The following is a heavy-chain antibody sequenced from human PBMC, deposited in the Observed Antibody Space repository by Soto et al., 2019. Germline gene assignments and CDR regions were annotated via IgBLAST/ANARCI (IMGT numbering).Heavy chain of an antibody. CDR2: ISAYNGNT. CDR1: GYTFTSYG. J-gene: IGHJ4*02. CDR3: ARVADYYDSSGYYGPDY. Sequence: VKVSCKASGYTFTSYGISWVRQAPGQGLEWMGWISAYNGNTNYAQRLQGRVTMTTDTSTSTAYMELRSLRSDDTAVYYCARVADYYDSSGYYGPDYWGQGTLVTVSS. D-gene: IGHD3-22*01. V-gene: IGHV1-18*01.